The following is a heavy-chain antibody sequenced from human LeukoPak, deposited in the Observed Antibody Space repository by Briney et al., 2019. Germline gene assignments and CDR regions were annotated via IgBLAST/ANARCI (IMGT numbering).Heavy chain of an antibody. Sequence: ASVKVSCKASGYTFTSYGISWVRQAPGQGLEWMGWISAYNGNTNYAQKLQGRVTMTTDTSTSTAYMELRSLRSDDTAVYYCARVATVHYYYYYYMDVWGKGTTVTISS. CDR1: GYTFTSYG. CDR2: ISAYNGNT. V-gene: IGHV1-18*01. CDR3: ARVATVHYYYYYYMDV. J-gene: IGHJ6*03. D-gene: IGHD4-11*01.